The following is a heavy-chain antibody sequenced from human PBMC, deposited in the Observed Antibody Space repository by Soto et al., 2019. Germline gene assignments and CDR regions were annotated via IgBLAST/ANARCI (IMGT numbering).Heavy chain of an antibody. D-gene: IGHD3-10*01. V-gene: IGHV4-39*01. Sequence: SETLSLTCTVSGGSISSSSYYWGWIRQPPGKGLEWIGSIYYSGSTYYNPSLKSRVTISVDTSKNHFSLKLSSVTAADTAVYYCARHLESNPLTASVLWFGELFPFDPWGQGTLVTVSS. CDR3: ARHLESNPLTASVLWFGELFPFDP. CDR2: IYYSGST. J-gene: IGHJ5*02. CDR1: GGSISSSSYY.